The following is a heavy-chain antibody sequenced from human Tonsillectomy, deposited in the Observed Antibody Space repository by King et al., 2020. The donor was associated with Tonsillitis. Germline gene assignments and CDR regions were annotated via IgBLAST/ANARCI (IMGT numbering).Heavy chain of an antibody. V-gene: IGHV1-69*12. J-gene: IGHJ5*02. CDR2: IIPIFGKA. CDR1: GGTFNNYA. CDR3: ARGANWFDP. Sequence: QLVQSGAEVKKPGSSVKVSCKASGGTFNNYAITWVRQAPGQGLEWMGGIIPIFGKANYAQKFQGRGTITADESTSTAYMELSSLRSEDTAVYFCARGANWFDPWGQGTLVTVSS.